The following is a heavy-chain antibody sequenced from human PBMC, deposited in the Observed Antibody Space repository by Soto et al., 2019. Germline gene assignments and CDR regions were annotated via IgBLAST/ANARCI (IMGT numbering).Heavy chain of an antibody. CDR1: GYTFTSYG. J-gene: IGHJ4*02. V-gene: IGHV1-18*01. D-gene: IGHD6-13*01. CDR3: ARTDSRPQDFDY. Sequence: QVQLVQSGAEVKKPGAPVKVSCKASGYTFTSYGITWVRQAPGQGLEWMGWISTYNGNTNYAQKLQGRVTMTTYTSTSTAYMELRSLRADDTAVYYCARTDSRPQDFDYWGQGTLVTVSS. CDR2: ISTYNGNT.